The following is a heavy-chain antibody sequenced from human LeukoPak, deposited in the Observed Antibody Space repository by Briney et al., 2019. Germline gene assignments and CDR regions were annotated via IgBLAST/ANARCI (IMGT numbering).Heavy chain of an antibody. J-gene: IGHJ3*02. CDR3: ARDDVTTNGGVIVDSRLFDI. V-gene: IGHV3-11*06. Sequence: PGGSLRLSCAASGFTFSDYYMSWIRQAPGKGLEWISSISGGSTYIYYADSVRGRFTISRDNAKNSLYLQMNSLRGEDTALYYCARDDVTTNGGVIVDSRLFDIWGQGTMVTVSS. CDR1: GFTFSDYY. CDR2: ISGGSTYI. D-gene: IGHD3-16*02.